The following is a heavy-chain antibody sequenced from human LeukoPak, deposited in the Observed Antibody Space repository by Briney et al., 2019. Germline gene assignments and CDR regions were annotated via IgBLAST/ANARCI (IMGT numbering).Heavy chain of an antibody. CDR1: GGSISTSSYY. J-gene: IGHJ4*02. CDR3: ARRFDY. Sequence: SETLSLTCTVSGGSISTSSYYWGWIRQPPGKGLEWIGSIYYNGNTFYNPSLKSRVTISVDTSKNQFSLKLSSVTAAGTAVYYCARRFDYWGQGTLVTVSS. V-gene: IGHV4-39*01. CDR2: IYYNGNT.